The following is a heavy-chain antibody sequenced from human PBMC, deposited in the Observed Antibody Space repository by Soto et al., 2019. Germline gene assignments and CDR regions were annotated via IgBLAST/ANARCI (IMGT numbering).Heavy chain of an antibody. V-gene: IGHV1-2*04. CDR3: AYSSSPPGSYGMVV. CDR2: INPNSGGT. CDR1: GYTFTGYY. D-gene: IGHD6-6*01. Sequence: GASVKVSCKASGYTFTGYYMHWVRQAPGQGLEWMGWINPNSGGTNYAQKFQGWVTMTRDTSISTAYMELSRLRSDDTAVYYCAYSSSPPGSYGMVVWGQGTTVTVSS. J-gene: IGHJ6*02.